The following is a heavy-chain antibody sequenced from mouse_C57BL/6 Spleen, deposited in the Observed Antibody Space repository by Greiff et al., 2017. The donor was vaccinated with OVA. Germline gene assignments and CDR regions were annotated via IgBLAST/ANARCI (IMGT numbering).Heavy chain of an antibody. Sequence: QVQLKQSGAELVRPGASVTLSCKASGYTFTDYEMHWVKQTPVHGLEWIGAIDPETGGTAYNQKFKGKAILTADKSSSTAYMELRSLTSEDSAVYYCTRGNWDRGYFDYWGQGTTLTVSS. V-gene: IGHV1-15*01. J-gene: IGHJ2*01. CDR1: GYTFTDYE. CDR3: TRGNWDRGYFDY. D-gene: IGHD4-1*01. CDR2: IDPETGGT.